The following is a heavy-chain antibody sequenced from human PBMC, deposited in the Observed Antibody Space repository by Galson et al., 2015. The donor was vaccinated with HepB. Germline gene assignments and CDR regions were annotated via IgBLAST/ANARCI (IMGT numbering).Heavy chain of an antibody. J-gene: IGHJ4*02. V-gene: IGHV1-18*04. Sequence: SVKVSCKASGYTFTSYGISWVRQAPGQGLEWMGWISAYNGNTNYAQKLQGRVTMTTDTSTSTAYMELRSLRSDDTAVYYCARDLPYCYGSGSYYNVPHKLGYWGQGTLVTVSS. CDR1: GYTFTSYG. D-gene: IGHD3-10*01. CDR3: ARDLPYCYGSGSYYNVPHKLGY. CDR2: ISAYNGNT.